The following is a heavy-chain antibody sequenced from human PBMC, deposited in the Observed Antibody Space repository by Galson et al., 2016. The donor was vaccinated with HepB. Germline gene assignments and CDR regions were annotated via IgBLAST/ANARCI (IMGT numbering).Heavy chain of an antibody. Sequence: SLRLSCAASGFRFTTYAFSWVRQAPGKGLEWVSGISGSGGSTYYADSVKGRFTISRDNSKNTLFLQMASLRAEDTAVYYCAKGRAATTGAIDDWFDPWGQGTLVTVSS. CDR3: AKGRAATTGAIDDWFDP. J-gene: IGHJ5*02. V-gene: IGHV3-23*01. CDR2: ISGSGGST. D-gene: IGHD1-1*01. CDR1: GFRFTTYA.